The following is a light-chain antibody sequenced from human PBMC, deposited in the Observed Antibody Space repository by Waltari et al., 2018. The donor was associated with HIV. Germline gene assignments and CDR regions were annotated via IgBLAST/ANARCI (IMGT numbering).Light chain of an antibody. CDR2: GET. Sequence: DPAVSVALGQTVRITCQGDSLRSYYASWYQLKPGQAPLLVIFGETDRPSGIPDRFSGARSGNTASLTITGAQAEDEADYFCNSRDSSGDLVVFGGGTKLTVL. J-gene: IGLJ2*01. CDR1: SLRSYY. V-gene: IGLV3-19*01. CDR3: NSRDSSGDLVV.